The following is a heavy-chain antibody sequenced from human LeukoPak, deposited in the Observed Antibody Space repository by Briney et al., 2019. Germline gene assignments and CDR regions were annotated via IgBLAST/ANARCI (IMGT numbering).Heavy chain of an antibody. CDR2: INHSGST. Sequence: PSETLSLTCAVYGGSFSGYYWSWIRQPPGKGLEWIGEINHSGSTNYNPSLKSRVTISVDTSKNQFSLKLSSVTAADTAVYYCAKRGVCSGGSCYSLYYYGMDVWGQGTTVTVSS. V-gene: IGHV4-34*01. J-gene: IGHJ6*02. CDR1: GGSFSGYY. CDR3: AKRGVCSGGSCYSLYYYGMDV. D-gene: IGHD2-15*01.